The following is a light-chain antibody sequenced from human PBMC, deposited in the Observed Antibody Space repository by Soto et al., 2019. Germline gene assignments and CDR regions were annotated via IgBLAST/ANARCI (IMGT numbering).Light chain of an antibody. CDR1: STDVAGYNY. CDR3: SSFTSSNTWV. Sequence: LAQPASVSGSPGQSITISCTGSSTDVAGYNYVSWYQQHPGRAPKLMIYEVSNRPSGVSNRFSASKSGDTASLTIFGLQAEDEADYYCSSFTSSNTWVFGGGTQLTVL. J-gene: IGLJ3*02. V-gene: IGLV2-14*01. CDR2: EVS.